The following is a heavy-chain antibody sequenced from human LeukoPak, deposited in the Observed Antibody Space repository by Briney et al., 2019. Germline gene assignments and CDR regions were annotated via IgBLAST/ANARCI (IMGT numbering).Heavy chain of an antibody. J-gene: IGHJ6*03. CDR3: ARDLGEIPKNMDV. CDR1: GYSVTSCY. V-gene: IGHV1-46*01. Sequence: ASVTLSGKGSGYSVTSCYMHWGRLAPRPGHECMGIINASGGSTSYAQKFQGRVTMTRDTSTSPVYMELSSLRSEDTAVYYCARDLGEIPKNMDVWGKGTTVTVSS. D-gene: IGHD2-2*02. CDR2: INASGGST.